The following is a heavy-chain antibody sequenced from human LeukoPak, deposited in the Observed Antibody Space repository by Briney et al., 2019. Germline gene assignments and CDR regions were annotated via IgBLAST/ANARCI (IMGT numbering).Heavy chain of an antibody. V-gene: IGHV1-46*01. CDR1: GYTFTSYY. D-gene: IGHD3-10*01. CDR3: AMTPYGSGSYGY. CDR2: INPSGGST. J-gene: IGHJ4*02. Sequence: ASVKVSCKASGYTFTSYYMHWVRQAPGQGLEWMGIINPSGGSTSYAQKFQGRVTMTRDMSTSTVYMELSSLRSEDTAVYYCAMTPYGSGSYGYWGQGTLVTVSS.